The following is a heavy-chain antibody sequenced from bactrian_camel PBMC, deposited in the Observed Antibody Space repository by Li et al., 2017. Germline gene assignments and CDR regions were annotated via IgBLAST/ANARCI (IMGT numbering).Heavy chain of an antibody. V-gene: IGHV3S53*01. CDR2: IDSDGRT. CDR3: AADNPCPYCTGYGRYCYGY. Sequence: HVQLVESGGGSVQTGGALNVTCVAHGYPYESMCMGWFRQAPGKEREGVAYIDSDGRTTYADSVKGRFTISQDNAKNTLYLQMNSLKPEDTAMYYCAADNPCPYCTGYGRYCYGYWGRGTQVTVS. J-gene: IGHJ4*01. CDR1: YPYESMC. D-gene: IGHD3*01.